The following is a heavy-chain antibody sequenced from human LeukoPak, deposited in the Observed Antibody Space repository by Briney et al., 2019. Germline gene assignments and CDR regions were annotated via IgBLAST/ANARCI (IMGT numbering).Heavy chain of an antibody. D-gene: IGHD6-13*01. CDR1: GGTFSSYA. CDR3: ARDRTSSWYGDY. Sequence: GPVKVSCKASGGTFSSYAISWVRQAPGQGLEWMGWISAYNGNTNYAQKLQGRVTMTTDTSTSTAYMELRSLRSDDTAVYYCARDRTSSWYGDYWGQGTLVTVSS. V-gene: IGHV1-18*04. J-gene: IGHJ4*02. CDR2: ISAYNGNT.